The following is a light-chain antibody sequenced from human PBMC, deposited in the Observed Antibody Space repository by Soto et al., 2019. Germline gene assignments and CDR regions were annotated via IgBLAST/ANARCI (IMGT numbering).Light chain of an antibody. Sequence: QSALTQPASVSGSPGQSISISCTGTRSDVGAYNFVSWYQQHPGKAPKVIIFEVDKRPSEVSPCFSGSKSGNTASLTISGLQIEDEADYYCYSFTTSDTSVFGTGTKLTVL. J-gene: IGLJ1*01. CDR2: EVD. V-gene: IGLV2-14*01. CDR3: YSFTTSDTSV. CDR1: RSDVGAYNF.